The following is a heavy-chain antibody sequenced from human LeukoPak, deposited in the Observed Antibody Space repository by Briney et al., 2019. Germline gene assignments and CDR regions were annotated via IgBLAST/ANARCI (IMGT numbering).Heavy chain of an antibody. V-gene: IGHV3-23*01. CDR2: ITTGGPNT. CDR3: AKDGGLWVSAHWGDS. CDR1: GFTFSSYT. D-gene: IGHD7-27*01. J-gene: IGHJ4*02. Sequence: GGSLRLSCTASGFTFSSYTMSWVRQAPGKGLKWVSTITTGGPNTYYTDSVKGRFTVSRDDSKNTLYLQMNSLRAEDTAVYYCAKDGGLWVSAHWGDSWGRGTLVTVSS.